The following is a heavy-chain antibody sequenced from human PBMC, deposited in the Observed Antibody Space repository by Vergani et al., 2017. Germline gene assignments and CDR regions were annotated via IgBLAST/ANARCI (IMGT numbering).Heavy chain of an antibody. CDR2: IHQSGRT. Sequence: VQLQASGPGLVTPSETLSLTCSVSGGSISSNFWSWVRRPPGKGLEWIGYIHQSGRTNSNPSLKSRVTISIDTSKNRFSLRLSSVTTADTAVYYCARDTFEYDSGSYDDTFDSWGQGTMVIVSS. V-gene: IGHV4-59*01. CDR1: GGSISSNF. D-gene: IGHD3-10*01. CDR3: ARDTFEYDSGSYDDTFDS. J-gene: IGHJ3*02.